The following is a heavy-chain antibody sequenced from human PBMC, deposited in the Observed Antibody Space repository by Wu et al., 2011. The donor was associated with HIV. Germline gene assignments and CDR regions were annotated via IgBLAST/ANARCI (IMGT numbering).Heavy chain of an antibody. CDR3: ARDRLGSSAIGAFDI. D-gene: IGHD2-2*01. V-gene: IGHV1-69*14. Sequence: QVQLVQSGAEVKKSGSSVKISCKTSGGTFTDYAFSWVRQAPGQGLEWMGRIVPLFGTSTHAQKFQGRVTFTADKSTSTVYMDLSLKGDDTAVYFCARDRLGSSAIGAFDIWGQGTLVTVSA. J-gene: IGHJ3*02. CDR1: GGTFTDYA. CDR2: IVPLFGTS.